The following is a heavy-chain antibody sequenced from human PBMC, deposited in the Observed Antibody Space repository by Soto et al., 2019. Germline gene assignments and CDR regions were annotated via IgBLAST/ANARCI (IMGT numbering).Heavy chain of an antibody. J-gene: IGHJ4*02. Sequence: SQTLSLTCAISGDSVSSNSAAWNWIRQSPSRGLEWLGRTYYRSKWYNDYAVSVKGRVTINPDTSKNQFSLQLNSVTPEDTAVYYCVRDLVAVAGGRFDYCGQGTLVTVSS. CDR3: VRDLVAVAGGRFDY. CDR1: GDSVSSNSAA. D-gene: IGHD6-19*01. CDR2: TYYRSKWYN. V-gene: IGHV6-1*01.